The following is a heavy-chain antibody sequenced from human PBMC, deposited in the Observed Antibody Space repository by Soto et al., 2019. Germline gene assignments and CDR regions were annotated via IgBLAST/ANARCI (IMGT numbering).Heavy chain of an antibody. CDR3: ARQPTTGDTDLWFDP. CDR2: IFYSGST. J-gene: IGHJ5*02. V-gene: IGHV4-39*01. Sequence: SETLSLTCNVAGGSLSASRSYWAWLRQPPGKGLEWLANIFYSGSTYYNPSLASRVTVSVDTSKNEFSLKLRSVTAADTAVYYCARQPTTGDTDLWFDPWGQGTLVTVSS. D-gene: IGHD2-21*01. CDR1: GGSLSASRSY.